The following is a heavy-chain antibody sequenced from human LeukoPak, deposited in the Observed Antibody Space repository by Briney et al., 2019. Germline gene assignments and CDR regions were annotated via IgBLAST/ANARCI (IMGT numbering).Heavy chain of an antibody. V-gene: IGHV3-30-3*01. Sequence: GGSLRLSCAASGFTFSNYAMSWVRQAPGEGLEWVAVISYDGSNKYYADSVKGRFTISRDDSKNTLYLQMNSLRADDSAVYYCARGDFSGSYVYWGQGTLVTVSS. D-gene: IGHD1-26*01. CDR3: ARGDFSGSYVY. J-gene: IGHJ4*02. CDR2: ISYDGSNK. CDR1: GFTFSNYA.